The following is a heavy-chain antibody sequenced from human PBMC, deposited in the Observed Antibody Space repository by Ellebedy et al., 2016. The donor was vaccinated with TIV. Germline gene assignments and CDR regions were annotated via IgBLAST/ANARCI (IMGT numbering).Heavy chain of an antibody. J-gene: IGHJ4*02. CDR2: FDPEDSET. CDR3: ATLHPVGATAFDY. D-gene: IGHD1-26*01. V-gene: IGHV1-24*01. Sequence: AASVKVSCKASGYTFTGYYMHWVRQAPGKGLEWMGGFDPEDSETIYAQKFQGRVTMTEDTSTDTAYMELSSLRSEDTAVYYCATLHPVGATAFDYWGQGTLVTVSS. CDR1: GYTFTGYY.